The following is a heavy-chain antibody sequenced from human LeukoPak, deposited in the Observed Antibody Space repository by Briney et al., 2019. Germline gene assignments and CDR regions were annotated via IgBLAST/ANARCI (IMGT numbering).Heavy chain of an antibody. Sequence: GGSLRLSCAASGFTFSSYAMSWVRQAPGKGLEWVSAITGSGGSTYYVDSVKGRFTISRDNSKNTLYVQMNSLRAEDTAVYYCATERNWVFDYWGQGTLVTVSS. V-gene: IGHV3-23*01. J-gene: IGHJ4*02. D-gene: IGHD7-27*01. CDR1: GFTFSSYA. CDR2: ITGSGGST. CDR3: ATERNWVFDY.